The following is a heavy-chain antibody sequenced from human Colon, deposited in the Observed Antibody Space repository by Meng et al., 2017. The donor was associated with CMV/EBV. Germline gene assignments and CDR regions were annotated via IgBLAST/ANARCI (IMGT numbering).Heavy chain of an antibody. Sequence: CVAYELTFSNDWMHWVRQAPGKGLMWVARISENGRDTDYADSVKGRFTISRDNAGHTLYLQLNSLRAEDTAVYYCTRGGFNAGWFDPWGLGTLVTVSS. V-gene: IGHV3-74*01. CDR2: ISENGRDT. J-gene: IGHJ5*02. D-gene: IGHD2/OR15-2a*01. CDR3: TRGGFNAGWFDP. CDR1: ELTFSNDW.